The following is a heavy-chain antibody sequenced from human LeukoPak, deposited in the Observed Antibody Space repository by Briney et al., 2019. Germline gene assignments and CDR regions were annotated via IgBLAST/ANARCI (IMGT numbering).Heavy chain of an antibody. D-gene: IGHD1-1*01. CDR1: GFSISSGYY. CDR2: IHVSGTT. Sequence: SKTLSLTCVVSGFSISSGYYWGWIRQPPGKGLEWIANIHVSGTTFYNLSLNSRVAISIDTSKNQFSLKLSSVTAADTAVYCAREAERRIVNWGRGTLVTVSS. CDR3: AREAERRIVN. V-gene: IGHV4-38-2*02. J-gene: IGHJ4*02.